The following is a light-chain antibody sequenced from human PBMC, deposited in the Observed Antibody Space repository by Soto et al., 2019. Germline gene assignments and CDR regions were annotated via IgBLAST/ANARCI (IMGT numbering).Light chain of an antibody. CDR2: GAS. J-gene: IGKJ4*01. CDR3: QHTYDTPA. CDR1: RIIYNY. Sequence: IQMTQSPSSLSASVGDRVTITCRASRIIYNYLHWYQQKPGKAPKLLIFGASNLYSGVPSRFRGSTSGSGFTDYSLTITSLQPEDFATYYCQHTYDTPAFGGGTTVQVK. V-gene: IGKV1-39*01.